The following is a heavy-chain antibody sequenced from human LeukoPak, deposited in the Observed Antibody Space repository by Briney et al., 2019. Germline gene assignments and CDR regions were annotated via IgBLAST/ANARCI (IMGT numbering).Heavy chain of an antibody. J-gene: IGHJ4*02. CDR1: GYSSTSYW. D-gene: IGHD3-22*01. CDR2: IYPGDSDT. CDR3: ARHYDSSTALDY. V-gene: IGHV5-51*01. Sequence: GESLKIPCKGSGYSSTSYWIGWGRQTPGKGLGRMGIIYPGDSDTRSRTSFQGEVTISADKSSSSAYLQWSSLKASDTAMYYCARHYDSSTALDYWGQGTLVTVSS.